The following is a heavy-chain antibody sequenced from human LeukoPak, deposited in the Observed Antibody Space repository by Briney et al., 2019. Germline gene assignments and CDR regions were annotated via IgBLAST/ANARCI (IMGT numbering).Heavy chain of an antibody. CDR3: ARDRGGCNLVDY. CDR2: IYHSGST. D-gene: IGHD5-24*01. V-gene: IGHV4-31*03. CDR1: GDSITSSFYY. Sequence: SETLSLTCTVSGDSITSSFYYWSWIRQHPGKGLEWIAYIYHSGSTYYNPSLKSRLTISVDTSKNQFSLNLSSVTAADTAVYYCARDRGGCNLVDYWGQGTLVSVSS. J-gene: IGHJ4*02.